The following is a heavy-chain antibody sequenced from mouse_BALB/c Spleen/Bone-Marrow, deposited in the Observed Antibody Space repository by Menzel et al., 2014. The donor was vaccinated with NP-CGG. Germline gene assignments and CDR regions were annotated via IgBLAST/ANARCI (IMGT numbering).Heavy chain of an antibody. V-gene: IGHV10-1*02. D-gene: IGHD1-1*01. J-gene: IGHJ4*01. CDR3: VRGIYYYGSNYKNSALDY. CDR1: GFTFNTFA. CDR2: IRSKSNNFAT. Sequence: EVQLQESGGGLVQPKGLLKLSCAASGFTFNTFAMNWVRQAPGKGLEWVARIRSKSNNFATYYADSVKDRFTISRDDSQSMLYLQVNNLKTEDTAMYYCVRGIYYYGSNYKNSALDYWGQGTSVTVSS.